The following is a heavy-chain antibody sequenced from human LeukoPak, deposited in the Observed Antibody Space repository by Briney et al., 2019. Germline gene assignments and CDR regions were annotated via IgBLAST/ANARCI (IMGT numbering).Heavy chain of an antibody. CDR3: ARLDTYGDYSDY. CDR2: IYSGGST. V-gene: IGHV3-53*01. J-gene: IGHJ4*02. D-gene: IGHD4-17*01. Sequence: GGSLRLSCAASGFTVSSNYMGWVRQAPGKGLEWVSVIYSGGSTYYADSVKGRFTISRDNSKNTLYLQMNSLRAEDTAVYYCARLDTYGDYSDYWGQGTLVTVSS. CDR1: GFTVSSNY.